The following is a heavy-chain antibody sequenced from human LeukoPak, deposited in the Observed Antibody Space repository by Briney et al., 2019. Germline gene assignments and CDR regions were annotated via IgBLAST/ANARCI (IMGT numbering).Heavy chain of an antibody. J-gene: IGHJ4*02. V-gene: IGHV4-34*01. D-gene: IGHD6-19*01. Sequence: SETLSLTCAVYGGSFSGYYWSWIRQPPGKGLEWIGEINHSGSTNYNPSLKSRVTISVDTSKNQFSLKLSSVTAADTAVYYCASGSEGSGWFGQRNYFDYWGQGTLVTVSS. CDR2: INHSGST. CDR1: GGSFSGYY. CDR3: ASGSEGSGWFGQRNYFDY.